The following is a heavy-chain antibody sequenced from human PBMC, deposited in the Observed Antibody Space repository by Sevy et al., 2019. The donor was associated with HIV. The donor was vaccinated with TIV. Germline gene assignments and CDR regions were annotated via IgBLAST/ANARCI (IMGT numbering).Heavy chain of an antibody. D-gene: IGHD2-2*03. V-gene: IGHV1-69*13. Sequence: ASVKVSCKASGGSFGSYSISWVRQAPGQGLEWMGGIIPIFDTANYAQKFQGRVTVTADESTSTAYMELGSLRSEDTAVYYCARDGSRNWFDPWGQGTLVTVSS. J-gene: IGHJ5*02. CDR3: ARDGSRNWFDP. CDR1: GGSFGSYS. CDR2: IIPIFDTA.